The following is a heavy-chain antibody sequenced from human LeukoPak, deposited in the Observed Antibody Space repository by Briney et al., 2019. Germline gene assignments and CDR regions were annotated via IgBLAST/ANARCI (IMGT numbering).Heavy chain of an antibody. Sequence: ASVKVSCKASGGTFSSYAISWVRQAPGQGLEWMGRIIPILGIANYAQKFQGRVTITADKSTSTAYVELSSLRSEDTAVYYCARESSSSWSNFDYWGQGTLVTVSS. V-gene: IGHV1-69*04. CDR2: IIPILGIA. J-gene: IGHJ4*02. CDR3: ARESSSSWSNFDY. D-gene: IGHD6-13*01. CDR1: GGTFSSYA.